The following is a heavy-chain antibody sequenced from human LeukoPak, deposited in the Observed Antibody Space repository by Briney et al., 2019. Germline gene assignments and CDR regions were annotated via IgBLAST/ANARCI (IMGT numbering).Heavy chain of an antibody. V-gene: IGHV3-21*01. Sequence: PVGSLRLSCAASGFTFSTYSMNWVRQAPGRGLEWVSSIRSGNSYIYYADSVKGRFTISRDDAKNSLYLQMNSLRAEDTAVYYCARYCSSSRCLYYYHMDVWGKGTTVTVSS. J-gene: IGHJ6*03. CDR1: GFTFSTYS. D-gene: IGHD2-2*01. CDR3: ARYCSSSRCLYYYHMDV. CDR2: IRSGNSYI.